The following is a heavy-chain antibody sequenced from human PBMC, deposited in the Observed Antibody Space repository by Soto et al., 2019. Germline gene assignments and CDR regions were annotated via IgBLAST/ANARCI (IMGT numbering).Heavy chain of an antibody. Sequence: EVQLVESGGGLVKPGGSLRLSCAASGFTFSSYTMNWVRQAPGKGLEWVSSISSSSSYIYYADSVKGRFTISRDNAKNSLYLQMNSLRAEDTAVYYCARDRRGDYYFDYWGQGTLVTVSS. J-gene: IGHJ4*02. D-gene: IGHD3-10*01. CDR2: ISSSSSYI. V-gene: IGHV3-21*01. CDR1: GFTFSSYT. CDR3: ARDRRGDYYFDY.